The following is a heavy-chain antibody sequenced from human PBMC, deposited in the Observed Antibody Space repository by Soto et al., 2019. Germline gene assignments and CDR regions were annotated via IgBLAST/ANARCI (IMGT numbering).Heavy chain of an antibody. CDR1: GGTFSSYT. Sequence: SVKVSCKASGGTFSSYTISWVRQAPGQGLEWMGRIIPILGIANYAQKFQGRVTITADKSTSTAYMELSSLRSEDTAVYYCAVGTTVTTLDYNYYMDVWGKGTTVTSP. CDR3: AVGTTVTTLDYNYYMDV. J-gene: IGHJ6*03. D-gene: IGHD4-4*01. V-gene: IGHV1-69*02. CDR2: IIPILGIA.